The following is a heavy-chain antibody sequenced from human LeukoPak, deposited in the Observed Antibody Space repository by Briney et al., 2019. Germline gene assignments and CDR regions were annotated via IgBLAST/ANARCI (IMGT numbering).Heavy chain of an antibody. CDR1: GGTFSSYA. V-gene: IGHV1-69*13. Sequence: GASVKVSCKASGGTFSSYAISWVRQAPGQGLEWMGGIIPIFGTANYAQKFQGRVTITADESTSTAYMEQSSLRSEDTAVYYCAGDYGDNLPFDYWGQGTLVTVSS. CDR2: IIPIFGTA. D-gene: IGHD4-23*01. J-gene: IGHJ4*02. CDR3: AGDYGDNLPFDY.